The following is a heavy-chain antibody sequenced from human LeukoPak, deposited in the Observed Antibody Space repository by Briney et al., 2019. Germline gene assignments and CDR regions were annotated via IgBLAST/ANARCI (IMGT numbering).Heavy chain of an antibody. CDR3: ARDLSGYSSTFDY. D-gene: IGHD6-19*01. CDR2: IIPILGIA. Sequence: SVKVSCKASGGTFSSYTISWVRQAPGQGLEWMGRIIPILGIANYAQKLQGRVTITADKSTSTAYMELSSLRSEDTAVYHCARDLSGYSSTFDYWGQGTLVTVSS. J-gene: IGHJ4*02. V-gene: IGHV1-69*04. CDR1: GGTFSSYT.